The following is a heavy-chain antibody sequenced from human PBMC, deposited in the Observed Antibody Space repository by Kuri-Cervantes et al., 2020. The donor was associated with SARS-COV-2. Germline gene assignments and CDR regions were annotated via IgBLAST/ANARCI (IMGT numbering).Heavy chain of an antibody. Sequence: GGSLRLSCAASGFTFSSYGMHWVRQAPGKGLEWVATISYDGRNKYYADSVKGRFTISRDNSKNTLYLQMNSLSGEDTSLYYCARDARGFCGGTNCYSSYFQHWGQGTLVTVSS. D-gene: IGHD2-2*02. CDR2: ISYDGRNK. J-gene: IGHJ1*01. CDR3: ARDARGFCGGTNCYSSYFQH. CDR1: GFTFSSYG. V-gene: IGHV3-30*19.